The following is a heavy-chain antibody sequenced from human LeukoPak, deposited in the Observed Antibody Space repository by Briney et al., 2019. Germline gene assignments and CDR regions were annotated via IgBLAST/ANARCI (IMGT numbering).Heavy chain of an antibody. D-gene: IGHD3-22*01. J-gene: IGHJ4*02. CDR1: GFTFSSYG. Sequence: GSLRLSCAASGFTFSSYGMSWVRQAPGKGLEWVSAISGSGGSTYYADSVKGRCTISRDNSKSTLYLYMNSLRAEDTAIYYCVKRMGSGYYPFDYWGQGTLVTVSS. V-gene: IGHV3-23*01. CDR2: ISGSGGST. CDR3: VKRMGSGYYPFDY.